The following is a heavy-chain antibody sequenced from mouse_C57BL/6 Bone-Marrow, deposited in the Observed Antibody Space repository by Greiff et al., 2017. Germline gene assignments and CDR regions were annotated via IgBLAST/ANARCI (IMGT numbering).Heavy chain of an antibody. CDR1: GFTFSDYG. J-gene: IGHJ2*01. V-gene: IGHV5-17*01. CDR3: ARPHYCGYDGYFDY. Sequence: EVQVVESGGGLVKPGGSLKLSCAASGFTFSDYGMHWVRQAPEKGLEWVAYISSGSSTIYYADTVKGRFTISRDNAKNTLFLQMTSLRSEDTAMYYCARPHYCGYDGYFDYWGQGTTLTVSS. D-gene: IGHD2-2*01. CDR2: ISSGSSTI.